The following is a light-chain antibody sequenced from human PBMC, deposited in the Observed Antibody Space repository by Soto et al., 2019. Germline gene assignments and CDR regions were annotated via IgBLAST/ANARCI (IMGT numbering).Light chain of an antibody. J-gene: IGKJ5*01. CDR3: QQLHSYPIT. V-gene: IGKV1-9*01. CDR1: QAMNTY. CDR2: GAS. Sequence: IQLTQSPSFLSASVVDRVTISCRASQAMNTYIAWYQQRPGAAPKLLVYGASTLYTGVPSRFSGSESGAVFTLTISSLQPEDFATYYCQQLHSYPITFGQGTRLEI.